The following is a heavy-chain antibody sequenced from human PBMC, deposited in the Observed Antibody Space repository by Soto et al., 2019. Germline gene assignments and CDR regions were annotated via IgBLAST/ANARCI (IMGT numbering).Heavy chain of an antibody. V-gene: IGHV4-59*01. J-gene: IGHJ4*02. CDR1: GGSISSYY. CDR3: ARVGSGSYYVDY. D-gene: IGHD1-26*01. Sequence: SETLSLTCTVSGGSISSYYWSLIRQPPGKGLEWIGYIYYSGSTNYNPSLKSRVTISVDTSKNQFSLKLSSVTAADTAVYYCARVGSGSYYVDYWGQGTLLTVSS. CDR2: IYYSGST.